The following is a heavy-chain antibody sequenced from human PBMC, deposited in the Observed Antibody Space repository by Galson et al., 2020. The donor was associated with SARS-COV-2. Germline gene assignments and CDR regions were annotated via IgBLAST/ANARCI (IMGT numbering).Heavy chain of an antibody. CDR2: IWYDGSNK. J-gene: IGHJ4*02. CDR1: GFTFSSYG. Sequence: GGSLRLSCAASGFTFSSYGMHWVRQAPGKGLEWVAVIWYDGSNKYYADSVKGRFTISRDNSKNTLYLQMNSLRAEDTAVYYCAREGPQDNYYDSSGYYSLDYWGQGTLVTVSS. D-gene: IGHD3-22*01. V-gene: IGHV3-33*01. CDR3: AREGPQDNYYDSSGYYSLDY.